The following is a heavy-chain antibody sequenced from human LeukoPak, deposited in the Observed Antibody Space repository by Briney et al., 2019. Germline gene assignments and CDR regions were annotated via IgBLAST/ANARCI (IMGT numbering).Heavy chain of an antibody. CDR2: IHYSGST. J-gene: IGHJ4*02. V-gene: IGHV4-59*08. Sequence: PSETLSLTCTVSGGSISSYYWNWIRQPPGKGLEWIGFIHYSGSTNYNPSLKSGVTISVDTSKIQFSLKLTSVTAADTAVYYCARLFYGDSSGYYYFDYWGQGTLVTVSS. CDR3: ARLFYGDSSGYYYFDY. D-gene: IGHD3-22*01. CDR1: GGSISSYY.